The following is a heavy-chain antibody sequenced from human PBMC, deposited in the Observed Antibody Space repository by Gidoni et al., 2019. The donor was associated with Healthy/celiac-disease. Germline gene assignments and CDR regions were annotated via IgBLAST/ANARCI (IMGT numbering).Heavy chain of an antibody. V-gene: IGHV1-18*01. CDR2: ISAYNGNT. Sequence: QVQLVQSGAEVKKPVASVKVSCKASGYTFTSYGISWVRQAPGQGLEWMGWISAYNGNTNYAQKLQGRVTMTTDTSTSTAYMELRSLRSDDTAVYYCARDLDRLAAAGSDAFDIWGQGTMVTVSS. CDR1: GYTFTSYG. J-gene: IGHJ3*02. CDR3: ARDLDRLAAAGSDAFDI. D-gene: IGHD6-13*01.